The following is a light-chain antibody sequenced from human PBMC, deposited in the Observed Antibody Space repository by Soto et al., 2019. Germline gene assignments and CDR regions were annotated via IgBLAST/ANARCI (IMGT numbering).Light chain of an antibody. J-gene: IGLJ7*01. CDR2: AND. Sequence: QSVLTQPPSVSGTPGQRVTISCSGSRSNIGGNAVTWYQQVPGTAPKLLIYANDQRPSGISDRFSGSKSSTSASLAISGLQSEDEADYYCAVWDDKLRGLFGGGTQLTVL. V-gene: IGLV1-44*01. CDR3: AVWDDKLRGL. CDR1: RSNIGGNA.